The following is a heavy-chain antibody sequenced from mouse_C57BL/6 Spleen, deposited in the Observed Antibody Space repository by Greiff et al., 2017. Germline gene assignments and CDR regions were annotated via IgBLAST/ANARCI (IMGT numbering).Heavy chain of an antibody. V-gene: IGHV1-54*01. D-gene: IGHD1-1*01. J-gene: IGHJ3*01. CDR3: ARSGSNGSSDPFAY. Sequence: QVQLQQSGAELVRPWTSVKVSFKASGYAFTNYLLEWVMQRPGQGLGWIGVINPGSGGTNYNEKFEGKATLTADTSSSTAYMQLSSLTSEDSAVYFCARSGSNGSSDPFAYWGQGTLVTVSA. CDR1: GYAFTNYL. CDR2: INPGSGGT.